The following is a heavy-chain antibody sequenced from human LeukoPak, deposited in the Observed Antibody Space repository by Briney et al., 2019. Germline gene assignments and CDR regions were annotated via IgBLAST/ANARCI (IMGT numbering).Heavy chain of an antibody. D-gene: IGHD2-2*01. J-gene: IGHJ4*02. CDR3: ARNQPGLFYY. Sequence: PSETLSLTCAVSGGSISSSNWWSWVRQPPGKGVEGIGEIYHSGRTNYKPSLKSRVTISVDRSKTQFCRKLSSVTAADTAVYYCARNQPGLFYYWGQGTLVTVSS. CDR1: GGSISSSNW. V-gene: IGHV4-4*02. CDR2: IYHSGRT.